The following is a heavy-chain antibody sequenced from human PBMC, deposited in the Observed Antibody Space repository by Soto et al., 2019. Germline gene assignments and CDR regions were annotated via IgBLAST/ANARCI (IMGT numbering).Heavy chain of an antibody. CDR2: IYYSGST. CDR1: GGSISSGGYY. Sequence: QVQLQESGPGLVKPSQTLSLTCTVSGGSISSGGYYWSWIRQHPGKGLEWIGYIYYSGSTYYNPSLKRRVTISVDTSKNQFSLKLSSVTAADTAVYYCAREQQLVSENWFDPWGQGTLVTVSS. J-gene: IGHJ5*02. CDR3: AREQQLVSENWFDP. D-gene: IGHD6-13*01. V-gene: IGHV4-31*03.